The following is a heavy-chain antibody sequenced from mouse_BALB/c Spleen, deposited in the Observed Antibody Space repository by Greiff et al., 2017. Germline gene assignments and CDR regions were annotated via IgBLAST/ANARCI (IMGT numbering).Heavy chain of an antibody. D-gene: IGHD1-1*01. Sequence: VQLQQSGAELVKPGASVKLSCTASGFNIKDTYMHWVKQRPEQGLEWIGRIDPANGNTKYDPKFQGKATITADTSSNTAYLQLSSLTSEDTAVYYCARSGSSYKPYFDYWGQGTTLTVSS. V-gene: IGHV14-3*02. CDR2: IDPANGNT. J-gene: IGHJ2*01. CDR3: ARSGSSYKPYFDY. CDR1: GFNIKDTY.